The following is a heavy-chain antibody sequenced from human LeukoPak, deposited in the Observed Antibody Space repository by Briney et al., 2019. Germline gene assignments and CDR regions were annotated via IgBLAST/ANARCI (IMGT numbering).Heavy chain of an antibody. Sequence: GGSLRLSCAASGFTFSSYAMSWVRQAPGKGLEWVSAISGSGGSTYYADSVKGRLTISRDNSKNTLYLQMNSLRAEDTAVYYCANHWNGYYFDYWGQGTLVTVSS. CDR3: ANHWNGYYFDY. J-gene: IGHJ4*02. CDR1: GFTFSSYA. V-gene: IGHV3-23*01. D-gene: IGHD1-1*01. CDR2: ISGSGGST.